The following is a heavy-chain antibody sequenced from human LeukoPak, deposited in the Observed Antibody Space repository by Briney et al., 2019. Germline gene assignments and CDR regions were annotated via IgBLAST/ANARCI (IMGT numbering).Heavy chain of an antibody. V-gene: IGHV3-21*01. J-gene: IGHJ5*02. D-gene: IGHD6-19*01. CDR1: GFTFSSYS. CDR2: ISSSSSYI. Sequence: PGGSLRLSCAASGFTFSSYSMNWVRQAPGKGLEWVSSISSSSSYIYYADSVKGRFTISRDNAKNSLYLQMNSLRAEDTAVYYCAASSEDMGQWLAFNCFDPWGQGTLVTVSS. CDR3: AASSEDMGQWLAFNCFDP.